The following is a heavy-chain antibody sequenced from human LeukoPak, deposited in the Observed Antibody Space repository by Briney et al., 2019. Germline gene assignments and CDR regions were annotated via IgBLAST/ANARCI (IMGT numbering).Heavy chain of an antibody. V-gene: IGHV4-61*09. J-gene: IGHJ4*02. CDR2: IHSSGNT. D-gene: IGHD6-13*01. Sequence: SQTLSLTCTVSGGSISGGSYCWSWIRQPAGKGLEWIGHIHSSGNTNYNPSLKSRVTISVDTSKNQFSLKLTSVTAADTAVYYCASPRAERSTWYAVDYWGQGTLVTVSA. CDR3: ASPRAERSTWYAVDY. CDR1: GGSISGGSYC.